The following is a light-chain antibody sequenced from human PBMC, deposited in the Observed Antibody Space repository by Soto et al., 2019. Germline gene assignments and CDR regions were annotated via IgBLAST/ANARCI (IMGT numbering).Light chain of an antibody. CDR3: AAWDGSLNGVV. CDR2: SDN. J-gene: IGLJ2*01. Sequence: QSVLTQPPSASVTPGQRVTISCSGSSSNIGSNTVNWYQQLPGTAPKLLTYSDNQRPSGVPDRFSGSKSGTSASLAISGLQSEDEADYYCAAWDGSLNGVVFGGGTKLTVL. V-gene: IGLV1-44*01. CDR1: SSNIGSNT.